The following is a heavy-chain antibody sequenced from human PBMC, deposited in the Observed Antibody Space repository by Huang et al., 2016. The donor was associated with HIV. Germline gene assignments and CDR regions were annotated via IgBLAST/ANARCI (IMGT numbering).Heavy chain of an antibody. CDR3: ARHEGCGGDCYSGYDY. CDR1: GGLFSSSTPY. CDR2: IFYRESD. V-gene: IGHV4-39*01. Sequence: QLQLQESGPRLVKSSETLSLTCTVSGGLFSSSTPYWGWSCQPPRKGLEWIGNIFYRESDKHNPPLSSRVTMSRDTSKNQFSLRRTSVSAADTGVYFCARHEGCGGDCYSGYDYWGQGILVTVSS. D-gene: IGHD2-21*02. J-gene: IGHJ4*02.